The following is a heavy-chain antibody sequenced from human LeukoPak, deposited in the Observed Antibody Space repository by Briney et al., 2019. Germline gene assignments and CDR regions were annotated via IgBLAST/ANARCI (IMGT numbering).Heavy chain of an antibody. V-gene: IGHV3-23*01. Sequence: GGSLRLSCAASGFPFTNYAMTWVRQAPGKGLEWVSAISGSGGSTYYADSVKGRFTISRDNAKNTLYLQMNSLRAEDTAVYYCASPPYSSGWYGNWGQGTLVTVSS. J-gene: IGHJ4*02. D-gene: IGHD6-19*01. CDR2: ISGSGGST. CDR1: GFPFTNYA. CDR3: ASPPYSSGWYGN.